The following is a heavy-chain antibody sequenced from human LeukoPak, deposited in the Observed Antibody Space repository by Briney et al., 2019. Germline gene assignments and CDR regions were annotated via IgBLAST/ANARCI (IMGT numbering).Heavy chain of an antibody. J-gene: IGHJ3*02. CDR2: IYYSGST. Sequence: SETLSLTCTVSGGSISCGGYYWSWIRQHPGKGLEWIGYIYYSGSTYYNPSLKSRVTISVDTSKNQFSLKLSSVTAADTAVYYCARDSDYGDWADAFDIWGQGTMVTVSS. V-gene: IGHV4-31*03. D-gene: IGHD4-17*01. CDR1: GGSISCGGYY. CDR3: ARDSDYGDWADAFDI.